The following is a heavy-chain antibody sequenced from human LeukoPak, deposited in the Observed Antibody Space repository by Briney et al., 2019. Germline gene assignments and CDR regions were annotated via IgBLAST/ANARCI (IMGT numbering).Heavy chain of an antibody. J-gene: IGHJ4*02. CDR2: IYHSGST. V-gene: IGHV4-4*02. CDR1: GGSISSSHW. CDR3: ARGTGYSSGCPDY. Sequence: PSETLSLTCTVSGGSISSSHWWSWVRQPPGKGLEWIRGIYHSGSTNYSPSLKSRVTLSVDKSKNQFSLKLSSVTAADTAVYYCARGTGYSSGCPDYWGQGTLVTVSS. D-gene: IGHD6-19*01.